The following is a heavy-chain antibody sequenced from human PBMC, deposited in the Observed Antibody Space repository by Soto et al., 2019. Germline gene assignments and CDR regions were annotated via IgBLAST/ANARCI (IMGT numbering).Heavy chain of an antibody. CDR3: AIHPLIAAGSSFDY. Sequence: QVQLVQSGAEVKKPGSSVKVSCKASGGTFSSYTISWVRQAPGQGLEWMGRIIPILGIANYAQKFQGRVTITANKSTSTAYMELSSLRSEVTAVYYCAIHPLIAAGSSFDYWGQGTLVTVSS. CDR2: IIPILGIA. D-gene: IGHD6-13*01. CDR1: GGTFSSYT. J-gene: IGHJ4*02. V-gene: IGHV1-69*02.